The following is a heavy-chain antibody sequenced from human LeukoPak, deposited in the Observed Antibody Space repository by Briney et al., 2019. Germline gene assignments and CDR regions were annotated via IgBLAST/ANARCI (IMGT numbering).Heavy chain of an antibody. CDR2: ISSSSSYI. CDR1: GFTFNNYW. Sequence: GGSLRLSCAASGFTFNNYWMSWVRQAPGKGLEWVSSISSSSSYIYYADSVKGRFTISRDNAKNSLYLQMNSLRAEDTAVYYCAVPPTDAFDIWGQGTMVTVSS. CDR3: AVPPTDAFDI. V-gene: IGHV3-21*01. J-gene: IGHJ3*02.